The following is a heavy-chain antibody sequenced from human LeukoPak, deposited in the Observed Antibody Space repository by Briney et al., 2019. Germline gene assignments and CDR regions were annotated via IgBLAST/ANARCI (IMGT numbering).Heavy chain of an antibody. CDR2: IYYSGST. D-gene: IGHD2-15*01. Sequence: SETLSLTCTVSGGSISSYYWSWIRQPPGKGLEWIGYIYYSGSTNYNPSLKSRVTISVDTSKNQFSLKLSSVTAADTAVYYCARGAYCSGGSCSLDWFDPWGQGTLVTVFS. V-gene: IGHV4-59*01. J-gene: IGHJ5*02. CDR3: ARGAYCSGGSCSLDWFDP. CDR1: GGSISSYY.